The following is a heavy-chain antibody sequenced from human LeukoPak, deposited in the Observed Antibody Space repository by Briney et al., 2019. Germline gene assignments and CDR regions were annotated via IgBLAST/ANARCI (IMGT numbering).Heavy chain of an antibody. CDR3: ARVRSSIVQDY. V-gene: IGHV1-2*02. CDR2: IDPDSGGT. Sequence: ASVKVSCKASGYTFTSYDINWVRQATGQGLEWMGWIDPDSGGTNFAQKFQGRVTMTRDTSISTAYMELGRLRSDDTAVYYCARVRSSIVQDYWGQGTLVTVSS. CDR1: GYTFTSYD. J-gene: IGHJ4*02. D-gene: IGHD6-6*01.